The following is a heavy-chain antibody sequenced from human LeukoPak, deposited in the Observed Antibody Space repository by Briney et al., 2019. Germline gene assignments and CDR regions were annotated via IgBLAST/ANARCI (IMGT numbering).Heavy chain of an antibody. CDR1: GYSFTSYW. CDR3: ARGVIDSSGYWGAFDI. Sequence: GESLKISCKGSGYSFTSYWIGWVRQMPGKGLEWMGIIYPGDSDTRYSPSFQGRVTISADKSISTAYLQWSSLKASDTAMYYCARGVIDSSGYWGAFDIWGQGTMVTVSS. D-gene: IGHD3-22*01. CDR2: IYPGDSDT. J-gene: IGHJ3*02. V-gene: IGHV5-51*01.